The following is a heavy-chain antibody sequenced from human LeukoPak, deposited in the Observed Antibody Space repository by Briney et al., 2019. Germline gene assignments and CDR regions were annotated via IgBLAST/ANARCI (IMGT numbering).Heavy chain of an antibody. CDR2: TYYRSKWYN. D-gene: IGHD3-10*01. J-gene: IGHJ4*02. CDR1: GDSVSSNSAA. CDR3: ARLGSLSLDY. V-gene: IGHV6-1*01. Sequence: SQTLSLTCAISGDSVSSNSAAWNWIRQSPSRGLEWLGRTYYRSKWYNDYAVSVKSRITINPDTSKNQFSLKLSSVTAADTAVYYCARLGSLSLDYWGQGTLVTVSS.